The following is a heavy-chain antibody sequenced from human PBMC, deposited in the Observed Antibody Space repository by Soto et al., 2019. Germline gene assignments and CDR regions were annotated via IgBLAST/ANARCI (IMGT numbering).Heavy chain of an antibody. CDR1: GYSFTSYW. Sequence: PGESLKISCKGSGYSFTSYWIGWVRQMPGKGLEWMGIIYPGDSDTRYSPSFQGQVTISADKSISTAYLQWSSLKASDTAMYYCARARDIVATMFVFNDTASTGMYTWGQENALPISS. D-gene: IGHD5-12*01. CDR2: IYPGDSDT. CDR3: ARARDIVATMFVFNDTASTGMYT. V-gene: IGHV5-51*01. J-gene: IGHJ6*02.